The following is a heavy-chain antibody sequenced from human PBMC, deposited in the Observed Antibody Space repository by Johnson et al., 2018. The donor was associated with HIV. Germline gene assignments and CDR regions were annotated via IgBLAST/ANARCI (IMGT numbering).Heavy chain of an antibody. CDR3: ARDRGGSGYSGYLGDAFDI. CDR2: INWNGGST. Sequence: EVQLVESGGGVVRPGGSLRLSCAGSGFIFDDYDMSWVRQAPGKGLEWVSNINWNGGSTGYADSVKGRFTISRDNAKNSLYLQMNSLRAEDTAVYYCARDRGGSGYSGYLGDAFDIWGQGTMVTVSS. V-gene: IGHV3-20*04. D-gene: IGHD5-12*01. CDR1: GFIFDDYD. J-gene: IGHJ3*02.